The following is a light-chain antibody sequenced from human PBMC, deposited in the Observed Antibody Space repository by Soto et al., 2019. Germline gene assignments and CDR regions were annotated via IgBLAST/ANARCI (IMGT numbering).Light chain of an antibody. CDR1: QGTRTD. CDR3: LHDYNYPLT. V-gene: IGKV1-6*01. CDR2: GAS. J-gene: IGKJ1*01. Sequence: AIHMTQSPSSLSASVGDRVTITCRASQGTRTDLGWYQQKPGKAPELLISGASSLQSGVSPRFSGRGSGTDFTLTISSLQPEDFATYYCLHDYNYPLTFGQGTKVDIK.